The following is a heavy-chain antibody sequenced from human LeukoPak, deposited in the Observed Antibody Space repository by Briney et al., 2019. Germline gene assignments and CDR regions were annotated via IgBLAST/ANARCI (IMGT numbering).Heavy chain of an antibody. Sequence: GGSLRLSCAASGFTFDDYGMNWDRQPPGKGLEWVSGFNWNGGRTGNADSVKGRFTISRDNAKNTLYLQMNSLRAEDTAVYYCARDDLAYCGGDCLIDYWGQGTLVTVSS. D-gene: IGHD2-21*02. J-gene: IGHJ4*02. V-gene: IGHV3-20*04. CDR3: ARDDLAYCGGDCLIDY. CDR1: GFTFDDYG. CDR2: FNWNGGRT.